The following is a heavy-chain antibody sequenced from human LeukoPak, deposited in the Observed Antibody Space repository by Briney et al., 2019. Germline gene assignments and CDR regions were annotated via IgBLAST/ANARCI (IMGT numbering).Heavy chain of an antibody. V-gene: IGHV4-34*01. CDR2: INHRGRT. CDR1: GGSFSAYY. Sequence: SETLSLTCAVYGGSFSAYYWRWIRQPPGKGLEWVGEINHRGRTNYNPSLKCRVTMSVDTSKNQFSLMATSVTAADTALYCCARGEGQTPGPNYWGQGTLVTVSS. CDR3: ARGEGQTPGPNY. J-gene: IGHJ4*02.